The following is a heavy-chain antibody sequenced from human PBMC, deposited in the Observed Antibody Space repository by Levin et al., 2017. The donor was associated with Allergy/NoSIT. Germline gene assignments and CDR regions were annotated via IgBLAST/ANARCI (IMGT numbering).Heavy chain of an antibody. J-gene: IGHJ4*02. V-gene: IGHV1-24*01. CDR3: ASLPSSGYSLFDPRSSADY. CDR2: FDPEDGET. CDR1: GYTLTELS. Sequence: GESLKISCKVSGYTLTELSMHWVRQAPGKGLEWMGGFDPEDGETIYAQKFQGRVTMTEDTSTDTAYMELSSLRSEDTAVYYCASLPSSGYSLFDPRSSADYWGQGTLVTVSS. D-gene: IGHD3-22*01.